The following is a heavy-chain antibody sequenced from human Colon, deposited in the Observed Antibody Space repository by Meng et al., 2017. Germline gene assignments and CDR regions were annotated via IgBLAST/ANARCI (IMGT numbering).Heavy chain of an antibody. V-gene: IGHV3-33*01. CDR3: ARDKGTTSCDT. J-gene: IGHJ4*02. CDR2: IWSDGNQE. CDR1: GIAFTRSG. D-gene: IGHD2/OR15-2a*01. Sequence: QVTLGEAGGGVVQAGTSLRLSCAASGIAFTRSGMHWVRQGPGKGLEWVAMIWSDGNQEYYADSVKGRFTVSRDNSNNMLYLQMDRLKVEDTALYYCARDKGTTSCDTWGQGTLVTVSS.